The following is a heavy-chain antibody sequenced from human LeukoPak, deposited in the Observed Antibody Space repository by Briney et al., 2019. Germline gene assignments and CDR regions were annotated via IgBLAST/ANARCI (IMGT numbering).Heavy chain of an antibody. CDR1: GFTFSSYA. D-gene: IGHD6-13*01. V-gene: IGHV3-30-3*01. Sequence: GGSLRLSCAASGFTFSSYAMHWVRQAPGKGLEWVAVISYDGSNKYYADSVKGRFTISRDNSKNTLYLQMNSLRAEDTAVYYCARGMYSSSWYEDIYNWFDPWGQGTLVTVSS. J-gene: IGHJ5*02. CDR3: ARGMYSSSWYEDIYNWFDP. CDR2: ISYDGSNK.